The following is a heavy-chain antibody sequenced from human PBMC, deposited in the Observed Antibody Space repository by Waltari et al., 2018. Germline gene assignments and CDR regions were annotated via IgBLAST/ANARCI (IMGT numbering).Heavy chain of an antibody. D-gene: IGHD3-10*01. V-gene: IGHV3-23*04. J-gene: IGHJ4*02. CDR1: GFTFSSYA. CDR3: AKKVDAMVRGGNADY. CDR2: ISGSGGST. Sequence: EVQLVESGGGLVQPGGSLSLSCAASGFTFSSYAMSWVRQAPGKGLEWVSAISGSGGSTYYADSVKGRFTISRDKSKNTLYLQMNSLRAEDTAVYYCAKKVDAMVRGGNADYWGQGTLVTVSS.